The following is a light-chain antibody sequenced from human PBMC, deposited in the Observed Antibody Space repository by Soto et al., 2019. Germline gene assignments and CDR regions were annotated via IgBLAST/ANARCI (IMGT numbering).Light chain of an antibody. Sequence: QAVLTQPPSASATPGQRVTISCSGGSSNIGSNTVNWHQQLPGTAPKLLIHSNNQRPSGVPDRFSGSKSGASASLAISGLQSEDEADYYCAAWDDSLNGVVFGGGTKLTVL. V-gene: IGLV1-44*01. CDR1: SSNIGSNT. J-gene: IGLJ2*01. CDR2: SNN. CDR3: AAWDDSLNGVV.